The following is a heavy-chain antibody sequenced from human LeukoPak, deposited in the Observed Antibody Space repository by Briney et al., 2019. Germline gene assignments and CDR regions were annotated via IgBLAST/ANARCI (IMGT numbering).Heavy chain of an antibody. V-gene: IGHV3-21*01. CDR3: VREENSYGFYYYMDV. Sequence: AGGSLRLSCAASGFNFRTFRMTWVRQAPGEGLEWVSSITSESVTTYNIDSVKGRFTISRDNAKNSLYLQMNSLRAEDTAIYFCVREENSYGFYYYMDVWGQGTTVTVSS. CDR1: GFNFRTFR. D-gene: IGHD5-18*01. CDR2: ITSESVTT. J-gene: IGHJ6*02.